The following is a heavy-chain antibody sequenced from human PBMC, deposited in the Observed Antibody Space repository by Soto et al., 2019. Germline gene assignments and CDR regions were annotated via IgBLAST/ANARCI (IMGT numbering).Heavy chain of an antibody. Sequence: SETLSLTCAVSGGSISSSNWWSWVRQPPGKGLEWIGEIYHSGSTNYNPSLKSRVTISVDKSKNQFSLKLSSVTAADTAVYYCARDWGIAAAGTDYYYYGMDVWGQGTTVTVSS. J-gene: IGHJ6*02. CDR3: ARDWGIAAAGTDYYYYGMDV. CDR2: IYHSGST. V-gene: IGHV4-4*02. CDR1: GGSISSSNW. D-gene: IGHD6-13*01.